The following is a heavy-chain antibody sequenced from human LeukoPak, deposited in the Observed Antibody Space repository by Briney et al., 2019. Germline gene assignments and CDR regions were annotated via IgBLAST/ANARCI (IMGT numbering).Heavy chain of an antibody. Sequence: ASVKVSCKASGYTFTGYYMHWVRQAPGQGLEWMGWINPNSGGTNYAQKFQGRVTMTRDTSISTAYMEPSRLRSDDTAVYYCARESTVATITHDAFDIWGQGTMVTVSS. CDR3: ARESTVATITHDAFDI. V-gene: IGHV1-2*02. CDR2: INPNSGGT. J-gene: IGHJ3*02. D-gene: IGHD5-12*01. CDR1: GYTFTGYY.